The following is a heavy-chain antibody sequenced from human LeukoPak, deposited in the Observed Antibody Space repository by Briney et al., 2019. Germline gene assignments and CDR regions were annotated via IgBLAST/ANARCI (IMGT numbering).Heavy chain of an antibody. Sequence: SETLSLTCTVSGGSISSYYWSWIRQPPGKGLEWIGYIHYSGSTNYNPSLKSRVTISVDTSKNQFSLKLSSVTAADTAVYYCARALPGYDFWSGSLYGMDVWGQGTTVTVSS. J-gene: IGHJ6*02. D-gene: IGHD3-3*01. CDR1: GGSISSYY. V-gene: IGHV4-59*01. CDR2: IHYSGST. CDR3: ARALPGYDFWSGSLYGMDV.